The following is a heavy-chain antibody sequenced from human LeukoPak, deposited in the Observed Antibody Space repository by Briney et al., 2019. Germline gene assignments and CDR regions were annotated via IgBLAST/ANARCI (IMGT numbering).Heavy chain of an antibody. CDR2: ISYDGSNK. CDR1: GFTFSSYA. J-gene: IGHJ6*02. CDR3: ASFRATIAARRRDYYGMDV. V-gene: IGHV3-30-3*01. D-gene: IGHD6-6*01. Sequence: GGSLRLSCAASGFTFSSYAMQWVRQAPGKGLEWVAVISYDGSNKHYADTVKGRFTISRDNSKSTLYLQMNSLRAEDTAVYYCASFRATIAARRRDYYGMDVWGQGTTVTVSS.